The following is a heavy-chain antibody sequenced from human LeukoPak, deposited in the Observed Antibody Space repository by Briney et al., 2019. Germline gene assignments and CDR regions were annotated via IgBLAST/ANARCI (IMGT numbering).Heavy chain of an antibody. CDR1: GITVSNNY. Sequence: GGSLRLSCAASGITVSNNYMSWVRQAPGKGLEWVSAISGSGGSTYYADSVKGRFTISRDNSKNTLYLQMNSLRAEDTAVYYCAKDGGIAVAGKVYWGQGTLVTVSS. D-gene: IGHD6-19*01. CDR2: ISGSGGST. CDR3: AKDGGIAVAGKVY. V-gene: IGHV3-23*01. J-gene: IGHJ4*02.